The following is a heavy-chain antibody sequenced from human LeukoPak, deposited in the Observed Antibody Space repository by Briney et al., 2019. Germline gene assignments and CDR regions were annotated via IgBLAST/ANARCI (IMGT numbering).Heavy chain of an antibody. Sequence: GGSLRLSCAASGFSSSSYGMHWVRQAPGKGLEWVAVISYDGDNKYYADSVNGRFTISRDNSKNTLSLQMDSLRAEDTAVYYCAKDIRVWGSYRYPCLDYWGQGTLVTVSA. CDR3: AKDIRVWGSYRYPCLDY. CDR1: GFSSSSYG. J-gene: IGHJ4*02. CDR2: ISYDGDNK. V-gene: IGHV3-30*18. D-gene: IGHD3-16*02.